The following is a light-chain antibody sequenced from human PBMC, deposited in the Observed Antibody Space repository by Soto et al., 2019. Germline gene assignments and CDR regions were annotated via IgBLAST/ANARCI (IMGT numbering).Light chain of an antibody. J-gene: IGLJ2*01. CDR1: SGHSSYA. CDR3: QTWGTGIHVV. Sequence: QPVLTQSPSASASLGASVKLTCTLSSGHSSYAIAWHQQQPEKGPRYLMKLDSDGSHTKGDAIPGRFSGSSSGSARYLTIASLQSEDEADYYRQTWGTGIHVVFGGGTKLTVL. V-gene: IGLV4-69*01. CDR2: LDSDGSH.